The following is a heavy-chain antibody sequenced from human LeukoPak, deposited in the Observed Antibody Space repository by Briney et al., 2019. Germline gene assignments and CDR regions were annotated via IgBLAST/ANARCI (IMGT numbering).Heavy chain of an antibody. CDR3: ARSSKQQLVRSWFDP. V-gene: IGHV4-61*02. J-gene: IGHJ5*02. CDR2: IDTSGSA. CDR1: GGSISSDNYY. D-gene: IGHD6-13*01. Sequence: SETLSLTCTVSGGSISSDNYYWSWIRQPAGKGLEWIGRIDTSGSATYNPSLKSRVTISIDTSKNQFSLKLSSVTAADTAVYYCARSSKQQLVRSWFDPWGQGTLVTVSS.